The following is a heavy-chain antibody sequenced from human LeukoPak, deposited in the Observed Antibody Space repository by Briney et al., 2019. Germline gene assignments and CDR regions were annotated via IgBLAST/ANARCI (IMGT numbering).Heavy chain of an antibody. Sequence: GGSLRLSCAASGFTVSSNYMSWVRQAPGKGLEWVSVIYSGGSTYYADSVKGRFTISRDNSKNTLYLQMNSLRAEDTAVYYCARDQGSSGYYYFDYWGQGTLVTVSS. D-gene: IGHD3-22*01. V-gene: IGHV3-53*01. J-gene: IGHJ4*02. CDR3: ARDQGSSGYYYFDY. CDR1: GFTVSSNY. CDR2: IYSGGST.